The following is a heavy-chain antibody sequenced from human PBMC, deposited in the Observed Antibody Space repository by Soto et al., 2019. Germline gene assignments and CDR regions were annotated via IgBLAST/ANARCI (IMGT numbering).Heavy chain of an antibody. CDR3: AGCNGGPDGEPFDY. CDR2: ISSSSSTI. V-gene: IGHV3-48*02. J-gene: IGHJ4*02. CDR1: GFTFSSYS. Sequence: EVQLVESGGGLVQPGGSLRLSCAASGFTFSSYSMNWVRQAPGKGLEWVSYISSSSSTIYYADSVKGRFTISRDNAKNALYLQMNSLRDEDTAVYYCAGCNGGPDGEPFDYWGQGTLVTVSS. D-gene: IGHD4-17*01.